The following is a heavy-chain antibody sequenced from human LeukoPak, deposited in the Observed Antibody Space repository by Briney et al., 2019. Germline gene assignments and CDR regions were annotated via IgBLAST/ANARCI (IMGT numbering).Heavy chain of an antibody. J-gene: IGHJ6*02. CDR2: INTNTGNP. Sequence: ASVKVSCKASGYTFTSYAMNWVRQAPGQGLEWMGWINTNTGNPTYAQGLTGRFVFSLDTSVSTAYLQISSLKAEDTAVYYCASPYYYGSGSYYNVPYYYGMDVWGQGTTVTVSS. CDR1: GYTFTSYA. V-gene: IGHV7-4-1*02. D-gene: IGHD3-10*01. CDR3: ASPYYYGSGSYYNVPYYYGMDV.